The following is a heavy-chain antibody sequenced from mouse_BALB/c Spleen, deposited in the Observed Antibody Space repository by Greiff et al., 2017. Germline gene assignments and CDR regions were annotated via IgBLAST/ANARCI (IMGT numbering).Heavy chain of an antibody. CDR2: ISYSGST. V-gene: IGHV3-2*02. CDR1: GYSITSDYA. Sequence: DVQLQESGPGLVKPSQSLSLTCTVTGYSITSDYAWNWIRQFPGNKLEWMGYISYSGSTSYNPSLKSRISITRDTSKNQFFLQLNSVTTEDTATYYCARRDYYGSSYGAMDYWGQGTSVTVSS. J-gene: IGHJ4*01. D-gene: IGHD1-1*01. CDR3: ARRDYYGSSYGAMDY.